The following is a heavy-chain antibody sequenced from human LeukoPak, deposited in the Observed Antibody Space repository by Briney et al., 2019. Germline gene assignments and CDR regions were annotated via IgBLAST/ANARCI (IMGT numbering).Heavy chain of an antibody. J-gene: IGHJ6*02. D-gene: IGHD2-2*02. V-gene: IGHV3-33*01. CDR2: IWYDGSNK. Sequence: PGGSLRLSCAASGFTFSSYGMHWVRQAAGKGLEWVAVIWYDGSNKYYADSVKGRFTISRDNSKNTLYLQMNSLRAEDTAVYYCARDVTQYCSSTSCYTGYYGMDVWGQGTTVTVSS. CDR3: ARDVTQYCSSTSCYTGYYGMDV. CDR1: GFTFSSYG.